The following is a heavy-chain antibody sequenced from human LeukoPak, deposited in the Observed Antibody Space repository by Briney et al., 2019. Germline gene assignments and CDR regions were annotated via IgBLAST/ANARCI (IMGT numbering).Heavy chain of an antibody. CDR2: MNPNSGNT. CDR3: ARHSSLRGVIDFDP. J-gene: IGHJ5*02. V-gene: IGHV1-8*02. D-gene: IGHD3-10*01. CDR1: GYTFTGYY. Sequence: ASVKVSCKASGYTFTGYYMHWVRQAPGQGLEWMGWMNPNSGNTGYAQKFQGRVTMTRNTSISTAYMELSSLRSEDTAVYYCARHSSLRGVIDFDPWGQGTLVTVSS.